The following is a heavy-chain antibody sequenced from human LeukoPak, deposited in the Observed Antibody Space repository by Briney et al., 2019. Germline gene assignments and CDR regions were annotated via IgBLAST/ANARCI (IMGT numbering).Heavy chain of an antibody. V-gene: IGHV3-7*01. J-gene: IGHJ4*02. Sequence: GGSLRLSCAASGFTFSSYWMSWVRQAPGKGLEWVANIKQDGSEKYYVDSVKGRFTISRDNAKNSLYLQMNSLRAEDTAVYYCARGEIQLWLYYFDYWGQGTLVTVSS. D-gene: IGHD5-18*01. CDR1: GFTFSSYW. CDR3: ARGEIQLWLYYFDY. CDR2: IKQDGSEK.